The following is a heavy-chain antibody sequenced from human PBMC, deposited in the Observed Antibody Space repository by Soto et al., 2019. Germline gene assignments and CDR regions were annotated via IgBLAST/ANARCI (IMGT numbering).Heavy chain of an antibody. CDR2: IYYSGST. J-gene: IGHJ6*03. CDR3: ARSHSSGWDYYYYYYMDV. V-gene: IGHV4-59*01. D-gene: IGHD6-19*01. Sequence: SETLSLTCTVSGGSISSYYWSWIRQPQGKGLEWIGYIYYSGSTNYNPSLKSRVTISVGTSKNQFSLKLSSVTAADTAVYYCARSHSSGWDYYYYYYMDVWGKGTTVTVSS. CDR1: GGSISSYY.